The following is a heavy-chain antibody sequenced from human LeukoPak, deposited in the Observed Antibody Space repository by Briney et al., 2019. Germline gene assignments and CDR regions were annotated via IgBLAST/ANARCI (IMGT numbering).Heavy chain of an antibody. CDR2: INPKTGDT. V-gene: IGHV1-2*02. CDR3: AREEIAVGGPPPRWFDS. D-gene: IGHD6-19*01. J-gene: IGHJ5*01. CDR1: GYTFSDYY. Sequence: GASVKVSCKASGYTFSDYYIHWARQAPGQGLQWMGWINPKTGDTNYPQKSQGRVTMTRDTSISTAYMELSRLRSDDTAVYYCAREEIAVGGPPPRWFDSWGQGTLVTVSS.